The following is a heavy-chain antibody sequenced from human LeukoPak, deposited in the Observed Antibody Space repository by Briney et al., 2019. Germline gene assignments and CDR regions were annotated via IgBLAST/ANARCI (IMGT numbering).Heavy chain of an antibody. D-gene: IGHD2-15*01. CDR3: AKLTRYCSGGSCYVSPFDY. CDR1: GFTFSTYA. J-gene: IGHJ4*02. Sequence: SGGSLRLSCAASGFTFSTYAMTWVRQAPGKGLEWVSAISGSGGSTYYADSVKGRFTISRDNSKNTLYLQMNSLRAEDTAVYYCAKLTRYCSGGSCYVSPFDYWGQGTLVTVSS. CDR2: ISGSGGST. V-gene: IGHV3-23*01.